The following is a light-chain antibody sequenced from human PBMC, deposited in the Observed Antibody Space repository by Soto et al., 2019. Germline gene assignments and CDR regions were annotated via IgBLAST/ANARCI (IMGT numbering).Light chain of an antibody. J-gene: IGKJ1*01. CDR1: QAIRTA. CDR2: AAS. V-gene: IGKV1-6*01. CDR3: LLDFRYFWA. Sequence: AIQVNMSPSSLSASEGDRVTITCRASQAIRTALGWYQQIPGKVPKLLIYAASTLQSGVPSRFSGSGSGTDFTLTISSLQPEDFATYYCLLDFRYFWAFGQGTKVDIK.